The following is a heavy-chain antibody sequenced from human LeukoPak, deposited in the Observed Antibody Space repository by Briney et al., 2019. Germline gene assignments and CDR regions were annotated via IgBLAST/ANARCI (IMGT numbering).Heavy chain of an antibody. D-gene: IGHD6-13*01. CDR3: ARDLDVDSSSHGPVDY. V-gene: IGHV3-21*01. J-gene: IGHJ4*02. CDR1: GFTFSSYS. Sequence: PGGSLRLSCAASGFTFSSYSVNWVRQAPGKGLEWVSSISSSSSYIYYADSVKGRFTISRDNAKNSLYLQMNSLRAEDTAVYYCARDLDVDSSSHGPVDYWGQGTLVTVSS. CDR2: ISSSSSYI.